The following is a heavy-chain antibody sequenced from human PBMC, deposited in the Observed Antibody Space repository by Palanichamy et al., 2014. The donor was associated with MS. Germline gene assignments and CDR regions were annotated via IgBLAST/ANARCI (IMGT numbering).Heavy chain of an antibody. J-gene: IGHJ4*02. CDR3: ATRLHCSGEGCNFVGAY. V-gene: IGHV3-23*01. D-gene: IGHD2-15*01. Sequence: LESWGGLVQSGGSLRLSCAASGFTFSTYAISWVRQAPGKGLEWVSFISESGGRIYYADSVEGRFTISRDNSKNTLYLQMNSLRAEDTAVYYRATRLHCSGEGCNFVGAYWGQGTLVTVSS. CDR1: GFTFSTYA. CDR2: ISESGGRI.